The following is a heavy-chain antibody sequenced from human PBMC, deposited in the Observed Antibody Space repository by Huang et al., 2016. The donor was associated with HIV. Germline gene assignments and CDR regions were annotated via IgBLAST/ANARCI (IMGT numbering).Heavy chain of an antibody. CDR3: ARDHHDFWRGYRRMYFFDH. D-gene: IGHD3-3*01. CDR1: GGSISTHY. Sequence: QVQLQESGPGLVKPSEILSLTCTVSGGSISTHYWSWIRQPPGKGMEWIGSIDYSGSTNYSPSRKSRVTILLDTSKNQFSRRVNSVTAADTAMYYCARDHHDFWRGYRRMYFFDHWGQGTLVTVSS. V-gene: IGHV4-59*11. J-gene: IGHJ4*02. CDR2: IDYSGST.